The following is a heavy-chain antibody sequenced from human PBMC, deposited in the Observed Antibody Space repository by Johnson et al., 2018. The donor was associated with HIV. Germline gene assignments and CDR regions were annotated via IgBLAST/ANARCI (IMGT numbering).Heavy chain of an antibody. D-gene: IGHD1-26*01. Sequence: QVQLVESGGGVVQPGRSLRLSCAASGFTFSTYALYWVRQAPGKGLEWVAVISYDGSNKYYADSVKGRFTISRDNSKNTLYLQMNSLRAEDTAVYYCARVRRSGTYYVDAFDIWGQGTMVTVSS. J-gene: IGHJ3*02. CDR3: ARVRRSGTYYVDAFDI. V-gene: IGHV3-30*04. CDR2: ISYDGSNK. CDR1: GFTFSTYA.